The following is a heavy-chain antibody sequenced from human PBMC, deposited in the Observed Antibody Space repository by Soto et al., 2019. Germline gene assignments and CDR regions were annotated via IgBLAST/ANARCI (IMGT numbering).Heavy chain of an antibody. V-gene: IGHV3-21*01. CDR1: GFTFSSYS. J-gene: IGHJ4*02. CDR3: ARAQGELYYDILTGYTSYPPIDY. Sequence: GGSLRLSCAASGFTFSSYSMNWVRQAPGKGLEWVSSINSSSSYIYYADSVKGRFTISRDNAKNSLYLQMNSLRAEDTAVYYCARAQGELYYDILTGYTSYPPIDYWGQGTLVTVSS. D-gene: IGHD3-9*01. CDR2: INSSSSYI.